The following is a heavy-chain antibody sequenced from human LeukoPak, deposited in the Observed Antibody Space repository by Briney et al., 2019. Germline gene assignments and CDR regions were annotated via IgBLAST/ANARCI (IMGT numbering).Heavy chain of an antibody. CDR3: AKDLVSYDSSGYPFDY. Sequence: QSGRSLRLSCAASGFTFSSYGMHWVRQAPGKGLEWVAVISYDGSNKYYADSVKGRFTISRDNSKNTLYMQMSSLRAEDTAVYYCAKDLVSYDSSGYPFDYWGQGTLVTVSS. CDR2: ISYDGSNK. CDR1: GFTFSSYG. V-gene: IGHV3-30*18. D-gene: IGHD3-22*01. J-gene: IGHJ4*02.